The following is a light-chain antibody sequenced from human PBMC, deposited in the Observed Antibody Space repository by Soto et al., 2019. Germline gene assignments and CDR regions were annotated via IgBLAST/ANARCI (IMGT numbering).Light chain of an antibody. CDR1: SSDIGVYKY. CDR2: EVS. V-gene: IGLV2-14*01. J-gene: IGLJ2*01. CDR3: SSYTRSSTVV. Sequence: QSALTQPASVSGSPGQAITISCTGTSSDIGVYKYVSWYQQHPGKAPNLMIYEVSNRTSGVSNRFSGSKSGNTASLTISGLQAEDEADYYCSSYTRSSTVVFCGGTKVTVL.